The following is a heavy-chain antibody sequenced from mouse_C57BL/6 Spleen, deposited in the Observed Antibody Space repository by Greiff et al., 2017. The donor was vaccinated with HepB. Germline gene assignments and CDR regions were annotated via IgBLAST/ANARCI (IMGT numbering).Heavy chain of an antibody. CDR3: TREGGYYRNPYAMDY. Sequence: EVMLVESGEGLVKPGGSLKLSCAASGFTFSSYAMSWVRQTPEKRLEWVAYISSGGDYIYYADTVKGRFTISRDNARNTLYLQMSSLKSEDTAMYYCTREGGYYRNPYAMDYWGQGTSVTDAS. D-gene: IGHD2-5*01. CDR1: GFTFSSYA. V-gene: IGHV5-9-1*02. J-gene: IGHJ4*01. CDR2: ISSGGDYI.